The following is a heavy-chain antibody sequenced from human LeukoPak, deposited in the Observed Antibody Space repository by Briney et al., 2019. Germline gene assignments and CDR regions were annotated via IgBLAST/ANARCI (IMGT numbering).Heavy chain of an antibody. CDR2: IHHSGST. V-gene: IGHV4-34*01. CDR3: ARRKDRIVIIPTRNWYFDL. J-gene: IGHJ2*01. D-gene: IGHD2/OR15-2a*01. Sequence: PSETLSLTCAVYGMSFSGYSWNWIRQPPGRGLEWIGEIHHSGSTNYNPALKSRVTMSVDTSKNQFSLKLNSVSAADTAVYYCARRKDRIVIIPTRNWYFDLWGRGTLVTVSS. CDR1: GMSFSGYS.